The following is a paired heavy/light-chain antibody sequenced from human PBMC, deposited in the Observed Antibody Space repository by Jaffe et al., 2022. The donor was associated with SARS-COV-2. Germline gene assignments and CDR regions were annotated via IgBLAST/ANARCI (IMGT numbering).Heavy chain of an antibody. J-gene: IGHJ2*01. Sequence: EVQLLESGGGLVQPGGSLRLSCAASGFTFSSYAMSWVRQAPGKGLEWVSAISGSGGSTYYADSVKGRFTISRDNSKNTLYLQMNSLRAEDTAVYYCAKVGTNYGDYYFPGGHWYFDLWGRGTLVTVSS. CDR1: GFTFSSYA. D-gene: IGHD4-17*01. CDR3: AKVGTNYGDYYFPGGHWYFDL. V-gene: IGHV3-23*01. CDR2: ISGSGGST.
Light chain of an antibody. CDR3: QQYYSTPST. CDR1: QSVLYSSNNKNY. J-gene: IGKJ5*01. CDR2: WAS. V-gene: IGKV4-1*01. Sequence: DIVMTQSPDSLAVSLGERATINCKSSQSVLYSSNNKNYLAWYQQKPGQPPKLLIYWASTRESGVPDRFSGSGSGTDFTLTISSLQAEDVAVYYCQQYYSTPSTFGQGTRLEIK.